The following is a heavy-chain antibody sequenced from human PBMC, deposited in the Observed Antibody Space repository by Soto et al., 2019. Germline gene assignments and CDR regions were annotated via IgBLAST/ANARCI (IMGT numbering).Heavy chain of an antibody. Sequence: QVQLVESGGGVVQPGGSLRLSCAASGFTFSSYAMYWVRQAPGKGLEWGAVISYDGNNKYYADSVKGRFTISRDNSKNTLYLQMNSLRAEDTAVYYCARAGCDGGSCYTLVGLRYGMDVWGQGTTVTVSS. D-gene: IGHD2-15*01. CDR3: ARAGCDGGSCYTLVGLRYGMDV. CDR1: GFTFSSYA. V-gene: IGHV3-30-3*01. CDR2: ISYDGNNK. J-gene: IGHJ6*02.